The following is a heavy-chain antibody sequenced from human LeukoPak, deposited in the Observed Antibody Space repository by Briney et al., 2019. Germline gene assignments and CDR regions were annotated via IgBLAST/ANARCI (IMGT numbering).Heavy chain of an antibody. CDR2: ISYDGSNK. V-gene: IGHV3-30*18. D-gene: IGHD6-13*01. CDR1: GFRFSSYG. Sequence: GGSLRLSCAASGFRFSSYGMHWVRQAPAKGLEWVAVISYDGSNKYYADSVKGRFTISRDKSKNTLDLQMNSLRAEDTAVYYCAKDGSITAAGGFDPWGQGTLVTVSS. CDR3: AKDGSITAAGGFDP. J-gene: IGHJ5*02.